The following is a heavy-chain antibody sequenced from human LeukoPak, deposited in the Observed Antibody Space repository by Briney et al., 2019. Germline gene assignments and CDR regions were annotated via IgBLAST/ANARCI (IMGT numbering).Heavy chain of an antibody. CDR1: GDSVSSNSAT. Sequence: SQTLSLTCVISGDSVSSNSATWNWIRQSPSRGLEWLGRTLYRSKWHHHYAASVKSRVTVNPDTSKNQFSLQLNSLTPEDTAVYYCARSPLGSVWFDPGGQGTLVTVSS. V-gene: IGHV6-1*01. CDR2: TLYRSKWHH. CDR3: ARSPLGSVWFDP. J-gene: IGHJ5*02.